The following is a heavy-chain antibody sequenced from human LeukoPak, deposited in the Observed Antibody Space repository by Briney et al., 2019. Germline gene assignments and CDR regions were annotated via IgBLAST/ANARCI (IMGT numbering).Heavy chain of an antibody. J-gene: IGHJ4*02. V-gene: IGHV4-34*01. Sequence: PSETLSLTCAVYGGSFSGYYWSWIRQPPGKGLEWIGEINHSGSTNYNPSLKSRVTISVDTSKNQFSLKLSSVTAADTAVYYCARDILAGIYSYGPDYWGQGTLVTVSS. CDR3: ARDILAGIYSYGPDY. D-gene: IGHD5-18*01. CDR1: GGSFSGYY. CDR2: INHSGST.